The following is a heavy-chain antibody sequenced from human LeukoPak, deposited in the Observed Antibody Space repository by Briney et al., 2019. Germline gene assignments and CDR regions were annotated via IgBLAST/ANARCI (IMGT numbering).Heavy chain of an antibody. Sequence: ASVKVSCKASGYTFTGYHMHWVRQAPGQGLEWMGRINPNSGDTNYAQKFQGRVTMTRDTSISTAYMELSRLRSDDTAVYYCARGPRGSSGWYIGYWGQGTLVTVSS. CDR3: ARGPRGSSGWYIGY. J-gene: IGHJ4*02. V-gene: IGHV1-2*06. D-gene: IGHD6-19*01. CDR2: INPNSGDT. CDR1: GYTFTGYH.